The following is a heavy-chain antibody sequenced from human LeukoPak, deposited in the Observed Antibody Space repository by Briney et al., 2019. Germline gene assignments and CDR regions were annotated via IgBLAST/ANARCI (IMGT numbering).Heavy chain of an antibody. D-gene: IGHD6-13*01. CDR2: TYYRSKWYN. V-gene: IGHV6-1*01. J-gene: IGHJ5*02. Sequence: SQTLSLTCAISGDSVSSNSAAWNWIRQSPSRGLEWLGRTYYRSKWYNDYAVSVKGRITINPDTSKNQFSLQLNSVTPEDTAVYCCARCEGQQLHSNEMWFDPWGQGTLVTVSS. CDR1: GDSVSSNSAA. CDR3: ARCEGQQLHSNEMWFDP.